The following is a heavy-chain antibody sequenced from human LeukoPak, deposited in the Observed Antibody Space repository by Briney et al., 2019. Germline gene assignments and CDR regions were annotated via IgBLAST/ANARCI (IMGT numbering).Heavy chain of an antibody. D-gene: IGHD3-16*01. Sequence: PSETLSLTCAVSGGTISTAHRWNWVRPPPGRGLEWIGEIYHRGSSNYNPSLKSRVSISVDTSKNQFSLKVTCLTAADTAVYYCARAFHPPDFAFGRAPYYFDLWGQGALVTVSS. CDR2: IYHRGSS. CDR3: ARAFHPPDFAFGRAPYYFDL. J-gene: IGHJ4*01. CDR1: GGTISTAHR. V-gene: IGHV4-4*02.